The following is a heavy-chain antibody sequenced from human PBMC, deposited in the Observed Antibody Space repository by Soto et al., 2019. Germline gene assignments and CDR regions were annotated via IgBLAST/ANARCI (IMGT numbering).Heavy chain of an antibody. CDR2: INHSGST. CDR1: GGSFSGYY. D-gene: IGHD6-6*01. CDR3: ARGRRDGGNAGIAARRRTHTTPLDY. V-gene: IGHV4-34*01. Sequence: QVQLQQWGAGLLKPSETLSLTCAVYGGSFSGYYWSWIRQPPGKGLEWSGEINHSGSTNYNPSLKSRVTISVDTSKNQFSLKLSSVTAADTAVYYCARGRRDGGNAGIAARRRTHTTPLDYWGQGTLVTVSS. J-gene: IGHJ4*02.